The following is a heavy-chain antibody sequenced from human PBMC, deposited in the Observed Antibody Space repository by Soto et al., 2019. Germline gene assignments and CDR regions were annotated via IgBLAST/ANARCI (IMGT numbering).Heavy chain of an antibody. CDR2: IFYSGDT. J-gene: IGHJ5*02. Sequence: SETLSLTCTVSGASVNTGDYYWSYIRQPPGKGLEWLGYIFYSGDTYYNPSLKSRVTISVDTSKNQFSLKLSSVTAADTAVYYCAREWGYCSSTSCYTSWFDPWGQGTLVTVSS. CDR3: AREWGYCSSTSCYTSWFDP. D-gene: IGHD2-2*02. CDR1: GASVNTGDYY. V-gene: IGHV4-30-4*02.